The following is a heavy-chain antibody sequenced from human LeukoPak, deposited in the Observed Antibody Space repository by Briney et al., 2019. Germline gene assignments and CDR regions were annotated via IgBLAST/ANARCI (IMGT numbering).Heavy chain of an antibody. CDR3: AKDHYSNYGSFDY. Sequence: GGSLRLSCAASGFTFSSYGMHWVRQAPGKGLEWVAFIRYDGSNKYYADSVKGRFTISRDNSKNTLYLQMNSLRAEDTAVYYCAKDHYSNYGSFDYWGQGTLVTVSS. D-gene: IGHD4-11*01. CDR1: GFTFSSYG. CDR2: IRYDGSNK. V-gene: IGHV3-30*02. J-gene: IGHJ4*02.